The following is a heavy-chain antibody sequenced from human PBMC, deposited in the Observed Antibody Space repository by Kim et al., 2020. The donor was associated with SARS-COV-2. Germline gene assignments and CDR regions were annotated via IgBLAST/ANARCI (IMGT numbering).Heavy chain of an antibody. CDR2: INPSSGGT. D-gene: IGHD3-10*01. V-gene: IGHV1-46*01. J-gene: IGHJ4*02. CDR1: GYTFTSFY. CDR3: ATSSFGEYHPASFDH. Sequence: ASVKVSCKASGYTFTSFYLHWVRQAPGQGFEWMGMINPSSGGTNYAQKVQARVTMTRDTSASAVYVELSGLRSEDTAMYYCATSSFGEYHPASFDHGGQG.